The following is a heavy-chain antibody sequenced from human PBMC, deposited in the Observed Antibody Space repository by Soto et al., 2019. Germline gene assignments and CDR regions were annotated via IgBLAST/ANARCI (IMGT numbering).Heavy chain of an antibody. J-gene: IGHJ6*02. CDR2: ISPYTGNT. CDR1: GYIFVNYG. Sequence: QVQLVQSGDEVKKPGASVKVSCKASGYIFVNYGIAWVRQAPGQGLEMMGWISPYTGNTHSATKVQDRLTITTDTSTSTAYMDLGSLTSDHTAVYYCVLVDNSVTPTPHDVWGQGTTVTVSS. D-gene: IGHD2-8*02. V-gene: IGHV1-18*01. CDR3: VLVDNSVTPTPHDV.